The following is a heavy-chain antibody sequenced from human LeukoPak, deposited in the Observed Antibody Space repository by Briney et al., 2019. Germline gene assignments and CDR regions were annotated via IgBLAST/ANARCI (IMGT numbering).Heavy chain of an antibody. CDR2: IRYDGSNK. Sequence: GGSLRLSCAASGFTFSSYGMHWVRQAPGKGLEWVAFIRYDGSNKYYADSVKGRFTISRDNSKNTLYLQMNSLRAEDTAVYYCAKNSFYCDSRSCFFDYWGQGTLVTVSS. CDR1: GFTFSSYG. D-gene: IGHD3-10*01. CDR3: AKNSFYCDSRSCFFDY. V-gene: IGHV3-30*02. J-gene: IGHJ4*02.